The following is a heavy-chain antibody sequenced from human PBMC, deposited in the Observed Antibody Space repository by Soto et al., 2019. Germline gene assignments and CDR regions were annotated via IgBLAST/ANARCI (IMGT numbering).Heavy chain of an antibody. Sequence: QLQLQESGPGLVKPSETLSLTCTVSGGSISSSSYYWGWIRQPPGKGLEWIGSIYYSGSTYYNPSFKRRVTISVDTSKNQFSLKLSSVTAADTAVYYCARRIDWYFDLWGRGTLVTVSS. D-gene: IGHD2-15*01. CDR3: ARRIDWYFDL. CDR1: GGSISSSSYY. V-gene: IGHV4-39*01. CDR2: IYYSGST. J-gene: IGHJ2*01.